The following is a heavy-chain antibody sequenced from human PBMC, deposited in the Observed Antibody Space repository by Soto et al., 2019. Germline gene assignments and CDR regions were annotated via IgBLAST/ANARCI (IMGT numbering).Heavy chain of an antibody. CDR3: ARHLVKVTTRYYYG. CDR2: IDRIGST. CDR1: GDSIGSSPYF. J-gene: IGHJ6*01. D-gene: IGHD2-21*02. Sequence: SETLSITCSVSGDSIGSSPYFWGWIRQPPGKGLEWIGSIDRIGSTYYNPSLEIRVTLSVDTSKNHFSLKMTSVTATDTAMYLWARHLVKVTTRYYYG. V-gene: IGHV4-39*01.